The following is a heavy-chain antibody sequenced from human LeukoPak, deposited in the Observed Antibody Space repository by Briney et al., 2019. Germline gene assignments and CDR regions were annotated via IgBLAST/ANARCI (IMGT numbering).Heavy chain of an antibody. V-gene: IGHV3-30*18. CDR2: ISYDGSNK. Sequence: GGSLRPSCAASGFTFSSYVMHGVRQPPAKGLEWVAVISYDGSNKYYADSVKGRFTISRDNSKNTLYLQMNSLRAEDTAVYYCAKDRYSYGGFDYWGQGTLVTVSS. J-gene: IGHJ4*02. D-gene: IGHD5-18*01. CDR1: GFTFSSYV. CDR3: AKDRYSYGGFDY.